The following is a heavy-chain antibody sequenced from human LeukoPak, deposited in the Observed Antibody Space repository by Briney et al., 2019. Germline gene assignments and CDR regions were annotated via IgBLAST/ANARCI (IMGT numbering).Heavy chain of an antibody. V-gene: IGHV4-4*07. J-gene: IGHJ6*03. D-gene: IGHD3-10*01. Sequence: SETLSLTCTFSGGSISSYYWSWIRQPAGKGLEWIGRIHTSGSTNYNPSLKSRVTMSVDTSKNQFSLKLSSVTAVDAAVYYCARDRYYYGSGSYPHMDVWGKGTTVTISS. CDR1: GGSISSYY. CDR2: IHTSGST. CDR3: ARDRYYYGSGSYPHMDV.